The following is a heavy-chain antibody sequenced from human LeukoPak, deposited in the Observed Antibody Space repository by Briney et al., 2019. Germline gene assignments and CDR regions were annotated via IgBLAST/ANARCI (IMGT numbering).Heavy chain of an antibody. Sequence: SSETLSLTCTVSGDSISRYYWSWTRQPAGKGLEWIGRIYNGGIITYNPSLKSRVTMSIDTSNNQFSLRLRFVTAADTAVYYCARGPGDYYYYYMDVWGKGTTVTVSS. CDR2: IYNGGII. CDR3: ARGPGDYYYYYMDV. CDR1: GDSISRYY. J-gene: IGHJ6*03. V-gene: IGHV4-4*07.